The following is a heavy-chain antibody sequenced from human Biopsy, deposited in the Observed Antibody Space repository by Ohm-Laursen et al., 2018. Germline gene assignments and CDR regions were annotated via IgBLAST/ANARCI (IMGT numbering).Heavy chain of an antibody. CDR2: ISGSGGST. J-gene: IGHJ4*01. CDR1: GFTFSYYA. Sequence: SLRLSCAASGFTFSYYAMSWVRQAPGKGLEWVSTISGSGGSTYYADSVKGRFTISRDNAKSSLYLEMNSLRSEDTAFYYCTKRRTAVRPFDSWGHGTLVTVSS. V-gene: IGHV3-23*01. D-gene: IGHD6-25*01. CDR3: TKRRTAVRPFDS.